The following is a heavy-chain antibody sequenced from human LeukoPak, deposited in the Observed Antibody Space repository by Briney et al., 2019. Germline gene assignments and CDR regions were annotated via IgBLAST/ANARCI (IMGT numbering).Heavy chain of an antibody. CDR1: GFTFSSYA. Sequence: PGGSLRLSCAASGFTFSSYAMSWVRQAPGKGLEWVSAISGSGGSTYYADSVKGRFTISRDNSKNTLYLQMDSLRAEDTAVYYCARASSIKWRKGHYYDSSGYAFDIWGQGTMVTVSS. D-gene: IGHD3-22*01. CDR2: ISGSGGST. CDR3: ARASSIKWRKGHYYDSSGYAFDI. V-gene: IGHV3-23*01. J-gene: IGHJ3*02.